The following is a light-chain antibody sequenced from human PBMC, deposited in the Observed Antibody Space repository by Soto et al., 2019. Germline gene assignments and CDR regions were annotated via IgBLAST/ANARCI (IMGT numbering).Light chain of an antibody. CDR3: QQYYIYPHT. CDR1: QGISSY. Sequence: AIRMTQSPSSLSASTGDRVTITCRASQGISSYLAWYQQKPGKAPKLLIYAASTLQSGVPSRFSGSGSGTDFTLTIICLQSEDFSTYYCQQYYIYPHTFGQGTKLEIK. V-gene: IGKV1-8*01. CDR2: AAS. J-gene: IGKJ2*01.